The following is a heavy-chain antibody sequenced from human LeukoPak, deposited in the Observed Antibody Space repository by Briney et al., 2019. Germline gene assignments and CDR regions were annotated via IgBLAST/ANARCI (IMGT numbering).Heavy chain of an antibody. Sequence: ASVKVSCKASGYTFTSYDINWVRQATGQGLEWMGWMNPNSGNTGYAQKFQGRVTMTRNTSISTAYMELSSLRSEDTAVHYCARGTYGEYYYYYGMDVWGQGTTVTVSS. CDR3: ARGTYGEYYYYYGMDV. CDR2: MNPNSGNT. CDR1: GYTFTSYD. V-gene: IGHV1-8*01. D-gene: IGHD4-17*01. J-gene: IGHJ6*02.